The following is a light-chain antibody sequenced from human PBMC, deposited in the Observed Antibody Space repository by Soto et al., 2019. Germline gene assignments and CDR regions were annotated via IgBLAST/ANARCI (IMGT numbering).Light chain of an antibody. J-gene: IGKJ1*01. Sequence: EIVMTQSPATLSVSPGEAAILSCRASQSVGRNLAWYQQRPGQAPRLLIFGASTRASGVPDRFSGGGSGTEFTLTISSLQSEDFALYYCQEYFQWPPGMFGPGTKVDIK. CDR1: QSVGRN. CDR2: GAS. V-gene: IGKV3-15*01. CDR3: QEYFQWPPGM.